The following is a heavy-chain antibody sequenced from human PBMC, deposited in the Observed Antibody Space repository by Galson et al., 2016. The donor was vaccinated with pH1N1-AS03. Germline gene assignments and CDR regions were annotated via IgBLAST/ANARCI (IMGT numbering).Heavy chain of an antibody. Sequence: SLRLSCAASGFTSTNYWMSWVRQAPGKGPEWVANINQDGAKHYYVDSVRGRFTISRDNAKNSLYLQMNSLRVEDTAVYYCARDMLRPVGGTIVDYWGQGTLVTVSS. CDR3: ARDMLRPVGGTIVDY. V-gene: IGHV3-7*01. J-gene: IGHJ4*02. D-gene: IGHD6-19*01. CDR2: INQDGAKH. CDR1: GFTSTNYW.